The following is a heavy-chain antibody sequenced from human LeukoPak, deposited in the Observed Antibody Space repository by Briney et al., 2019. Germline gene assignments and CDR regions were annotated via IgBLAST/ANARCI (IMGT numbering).Heavy chain of an antibody. J-gene: IGHJ4*02. V-gene: IGHV1-8*03. CDR1: GYTFTSYD. CDR2: MNPNSGNT. Sequence: ASVKVSCKASGYTFTSYDINWVRQATGQGLEWMGWMNPNSGNTGYAQKFQGRVTITRNTSISTAYMELSSLRSEDTAVYYCARVTGSVPHFDYWGQGTLVTVSS. D-gene: IGHD3-10*01. CDR3: ARVTGSVPHFDY.